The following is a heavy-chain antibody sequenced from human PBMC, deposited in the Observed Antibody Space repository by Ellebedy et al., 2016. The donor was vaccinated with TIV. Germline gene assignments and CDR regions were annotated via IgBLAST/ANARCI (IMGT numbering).Heavy chain of an antibody. D-gene: IGHD2-2*01. Sequence: GGSLRLXCAASGFTFSGSHMHWVRQAPGKGLEWVSHIRSEADNYATAYAASVNGRFTISRDDSKNTAYLQMNSLKTEDTAVYYCARQTDSCHDYWGQGTLVTVSS. CDR3: ARQTDSCHDY. J-gene: IGHJ4*02. CDR1: GFTFSGSH. V-gene: IGHV3-73*01. CDR2: IRSEADNYAT.